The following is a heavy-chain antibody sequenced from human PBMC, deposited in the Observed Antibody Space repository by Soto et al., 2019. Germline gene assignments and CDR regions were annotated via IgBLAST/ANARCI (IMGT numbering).Heavy chain of an antibody. CDR3: ARGPDSSGYYNY. V-gene: IGHV1-46*01. CDR1: GYTFTSYY. D-gene: IGHD3-22*01. Sequence: QVQLVQSGAEVKKPGASVKVSCKASGYTFTSYYMHWVRQAPGQGLEWMGIINPSGGSTSYAQKYHGRVTMTWDTSTCTVYMALSSLRSEDTAVYYCARGPDSSGYYNYWGQGTLVTVST. CDR2: INPSGGST. J-gene: IGHJ4*02.